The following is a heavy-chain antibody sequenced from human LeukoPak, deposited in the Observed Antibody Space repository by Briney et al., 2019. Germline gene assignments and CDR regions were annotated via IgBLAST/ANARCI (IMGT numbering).Heavy chain of an antibody. CDR2: IDGSGSS. V-gene: IGHV4-38-2*02. CDR1: GYSISSGYL. Sequence: KSSETLSLTCTVSGYSISSGYLWGWIRQPPGKGLEWIGSIDGSGSSYYNPSLKSRVTISVDTSKNQFSLKLSSVTAADTAVYYYARARRWNAAVEGWWFDPWGQGSLVTVSS. J-gene: IGHJ5*02. D-gene: IGHD1-1*01. CDR3: ARARRWNAAVEGWWFDP.